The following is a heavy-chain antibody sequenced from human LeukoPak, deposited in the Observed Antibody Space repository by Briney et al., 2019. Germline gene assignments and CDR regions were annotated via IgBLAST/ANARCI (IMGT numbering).Heavy chain of an antibody. J-gene: IGHJ6*02. CDR2: INSDGSWT. V-gene: IGHV3-74*01. CDR1: GNYW. Sequence: GGSLRLSCAASGNYWMHWVRQAPGKGLVWVSHINSDGSWTSYADSVKGRFTISKDNAKNTLYLQMNSLRAEDTAVYYCARDYDFWSGPPYYYYGMDVWGQGTTVTVSS. CDR3: ARDYDFWSGPPYYYYGMDV. D-gene: IGHD3-3*01.